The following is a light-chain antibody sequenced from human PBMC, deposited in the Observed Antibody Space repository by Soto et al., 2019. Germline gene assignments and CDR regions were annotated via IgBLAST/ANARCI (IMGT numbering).Light chain of an antibody. Sequence: EIVVTQSPATLSASPGERATLSCRASQSIDTDLAWYQQKPGQAPRLLIFGAATRTTGVQARFSGSGSGTEFTLTISSLQSEDSAVYYCQHYIKWPWTFGQGTKVDIK. V-gene: IGKV3-15*01. J-gene: IGKJ1*01. CDR3: QHYIKWPWT. CDR1: QSIDTD. CDR2: GAA.